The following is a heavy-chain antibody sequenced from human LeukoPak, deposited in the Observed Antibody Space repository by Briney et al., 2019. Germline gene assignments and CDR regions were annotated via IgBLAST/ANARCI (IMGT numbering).Heavy chain of an antibody. CDR3: ARAPHSYGQPGAFDY. J-gene: IGHJ4*02. CDR1: GYSFTSYW. CDR2: IYPGDSDT. V-gene: IGHV5-51*01. D-gene: IGHD5-18*01. Sequence: PGESLKISCKGSGYSFTSYWIGWVRQMPGKGLEWMGLIYPGDSDTRYSPSFQGQVTISADKSISTAYLQWSSLKASDTAMYYCARAPHSYGQPGAFDYWGQGTLVTVSS.